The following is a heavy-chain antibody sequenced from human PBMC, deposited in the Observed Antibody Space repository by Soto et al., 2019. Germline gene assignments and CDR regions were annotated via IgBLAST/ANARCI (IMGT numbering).Heavy chain of an antibody. CDR2: IIPIFGTA. CDR3: AGDAHIAAAGTQYYYYGIDV. D-gene: IGHD6-13*01. Sequence: SVKVSCKASGGTFSSYAISWVRQAPGQGLEWMGGIIPIFGTANYAQKFQGGVTITADKSTSTAYMELSSLRSEDTAVYYCAGDAHIAAAGTQYYYYGIDVWGQGTTVTVSS. CDR1: GGTFSSYA. V-gene: IGHV1-69*06. J-gene: IGHJ6*02.